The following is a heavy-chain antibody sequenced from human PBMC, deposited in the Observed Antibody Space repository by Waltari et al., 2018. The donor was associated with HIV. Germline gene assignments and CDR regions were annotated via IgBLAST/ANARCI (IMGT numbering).Heavy chain of an antibody. CDR3: ANNGSPDGSQTDC. D-gene: IGHD2-8*01. Sequence: EVQLLESGGGLVQPGGSLRLSCAASGFSFKTYAMTWVRQAPGKGLEWVSGISGSGDSTYSADVVKGRFTISRDNSKNTLYLQMDSLRVEDTAVYYCANNGSPDGSQTDCWGQGTLVTVSA. CDR2: ISGSGDST. J-gene: IGHJ4*02. CDR1: GFSFKTYA. V-gene: IGHV3-23*01.